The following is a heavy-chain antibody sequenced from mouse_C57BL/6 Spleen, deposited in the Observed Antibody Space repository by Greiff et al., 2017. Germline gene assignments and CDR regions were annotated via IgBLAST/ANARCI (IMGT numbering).Heavy chain of an antibody. CDR1: GYTFTSYW. CDR3: ARSGNFDY. CDR2: IDPSDSYT. Sequence: QVQLQQPGAELVRPGTSVTLSCKASGYTFTSYWMHWVKQRPGQGLEWIGEIDPSDSYTYYNQKFKGKATLTVDTSSSTAYMQLSSLTSEDSAVYYCARSGNFDYWGQGTTLTVSS. J-gene: IGHJ2*01. D-gene: IGHD3-1*01. V-gene: IGHV1-59*01.